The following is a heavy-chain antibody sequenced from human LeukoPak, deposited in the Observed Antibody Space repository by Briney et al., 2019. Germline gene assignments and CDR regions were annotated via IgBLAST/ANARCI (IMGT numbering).Heavy chain of an antibody. Sequence: ASVKVSCKASGYSFTGYYMHWVRQAPGQGLEWMGRINPNSGGTDYAQNFQGRVTMTRDTSISTAYMELSRLTFDDTAVYYCARPYCSSTSCSWADGMDVWGQGTTVTVSS. CDR1: GYSFTGYY. J-gene: IGHJ6*02. CDR3: ARPYCSSTSCSWADGMDV. V-gene: IGHV1-2*06. CDR2: INPNSGGT. D-gene: IGHD2-2*01.